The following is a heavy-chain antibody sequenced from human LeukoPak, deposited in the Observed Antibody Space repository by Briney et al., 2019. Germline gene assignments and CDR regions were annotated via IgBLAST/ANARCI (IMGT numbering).Heavy chain of an antibody. CDR1: GYTFTSYS. Sequence: ASLKLSCTASGYTFTSYSMNWVRQAPGQGLEWVAIISASGGSTSYAESVKGRFTLSRDTSKSTLYLQLSSLRAEDTAVYYCAGHQGAGKYPFDYWGQGAPVTVSS. CDR3: AGHQGAGKYPFDY. D-gene: IGHD1-26*01. CDR2: ISASGGST. J-gene: IGHJ4*02. V-gene: IGHV3-23*01.